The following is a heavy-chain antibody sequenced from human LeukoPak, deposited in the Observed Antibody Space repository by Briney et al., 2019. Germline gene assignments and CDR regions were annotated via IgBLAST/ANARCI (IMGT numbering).Heavy chain of an antibody. J-gene: IGHJ5*02. CDR3: ARDRSSGWYLTPGFDP. D-gene: IGHD6-19*01. CDR2: IKQDGSEK. CDR1: GFTISNYW. V-gene: IGHV3-7*04. Sequence: GGSLRLSCAASGFTISNYWMSWVRQAPGKGLEWVASIKQDGSEKYYVDSVKGRFTISRDNAKNSLYLQINSLRAEDTAVYYCARDRSSGWYLTPGFDPWGQGTLVTVSS.